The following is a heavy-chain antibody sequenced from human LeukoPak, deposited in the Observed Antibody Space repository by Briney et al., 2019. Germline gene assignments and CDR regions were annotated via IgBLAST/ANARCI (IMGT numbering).Heavy chain of an antibody. V-gene: IGHV3-30*02. Sequence: GGSLRLSCEASGFTFSSYGMHWVRQAPGKGLEWVAFIRYDGSNKYYADSVKGRFTISRDNSKNTLYLQMNSLRAEDTAVYYCAKPPGTTATADYWGQGTLVTVSS. J-gene: IGHJ4*02. CDR2: IRYDGSNK. CDR3: AKPPGTTATADY. CDR1: GFTFSSYG. D-gene: IGHD4-17*01.